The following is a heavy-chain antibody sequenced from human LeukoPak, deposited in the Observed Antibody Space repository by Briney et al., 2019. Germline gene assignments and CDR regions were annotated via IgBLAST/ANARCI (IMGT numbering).Heavy chain of an antibody. D-gene: IGHD6-13*01. CDR2: IYYSGST. CDR1: GGSISSYY. CDR3: ARGSSSWSPVDY. V-gene: IGHV4-59*01. J-gene: IGHJ4*02. Sequence: PSETLSLTCTVSGGSISSYYWSWIRQPPGKGLEWIGYIYYSGSTYYNPSLKSRVTISVDTSKNQFSLKLSSVTAADTAVYYCARGSSSWSPVDYWGQGTLVTVSS.